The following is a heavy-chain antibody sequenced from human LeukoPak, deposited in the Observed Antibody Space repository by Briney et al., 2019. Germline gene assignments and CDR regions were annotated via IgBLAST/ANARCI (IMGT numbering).Heavy chain of an antibody. CDR2: INHSGST. J-gene: IGHJ4*02. CDR3: ARVGKIHGPFDY. Sequence: SETLSLTCAVYGGSFSGYYWSWIRQLPGNGLEWIGEINHSGSTNYNPSLKSRVTISVDTSKNQFSLKLSSVTAADTAVYYCARVGKIHGPFDYWGQGTLVTDSS. CDR1: GGSFSGYY. D-gene: IGHD1-26*01. V-gene: IGHV4-34*01.